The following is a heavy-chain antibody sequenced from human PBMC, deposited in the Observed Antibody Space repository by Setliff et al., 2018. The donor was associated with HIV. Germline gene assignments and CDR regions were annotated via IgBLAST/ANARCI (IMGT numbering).Heavy chain of an antibody. J-gene: IGHJ3*02. V-gene: IGHV3-72*01. CDR1: GFTLSDHH. CDR3: TRDTSRGDRSAFDI. Sequence: PGGSLRLSCAASGFTLSDHHMDWVRQAPGKGLEWVARSRNKTRGFTTEYAASVEGRFIITRDGSENTLYLQMNSLKTEDTAVYYCTRDTSRGDRSAFDIWGQGTVVTVSS. CDR2: SRNKTRGFTT. D-gene: IGHD2-21*01.